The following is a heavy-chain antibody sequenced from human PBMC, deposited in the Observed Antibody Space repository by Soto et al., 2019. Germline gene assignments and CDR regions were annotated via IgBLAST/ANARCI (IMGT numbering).Heavy chain of an antibody. CDR1: GGSVSSSNYC. D-gene: IGHD3-16*01. CDR2: FCDGGDT. V-gene: IGHV4-61*01. CDR3: ERRERYYGSPGWFDP. J-gene: IGHJ5*02. Sequence: SETLSLTCTVSGGSVSSSNYCWAWIRQPPGKRLEWLGRFCDGGDTNYNPSLKNRVTISIDTSKNQFSLNLNSVTAADTAMYFCERRERYYGSPGWFDPWGQGTLVTVSS.